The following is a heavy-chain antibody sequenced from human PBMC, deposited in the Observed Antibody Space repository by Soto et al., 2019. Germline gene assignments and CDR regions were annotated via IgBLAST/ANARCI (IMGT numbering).Heavy chain of an antibody. CDR3: ASGRAAYGKPMDV. CDR1: GGSISSGGYY. CDR2: IYYSGST. V-gene: IGHV4-31*03. J-gene: IGHJ6*02. Sequence: QVQLQESGPGLVKPSQTLSLTCTVSGGSISSGGYYWSWIRQHPGKGLEWIGYIYYSGSTYYNPSLKSRVTISVDASKNQFSLKLSSVTAADTAVYYCASGRAAYGKPMDVWGQGTTVTVSS. D-gene: IGHD3-16*01.